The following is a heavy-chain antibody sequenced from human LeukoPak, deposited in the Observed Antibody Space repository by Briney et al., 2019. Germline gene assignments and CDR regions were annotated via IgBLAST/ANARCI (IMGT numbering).Heavy chain of an antibody. Sequence: APVKVSCKASGYTFTSYYMHWVRQAPGQGLEWMGIINPSGGSTSYAQEFQGRVTMTRDTSTSTVYMELSSLRSEDTAVYYCARDARFYYDRSGYYYPLWFDPWGQGALVTVSS. J-gene: IGHJ5*02. CDR3: ARDARFYYDRSGYYYPLWFDP. CDR2: INPSGGST. V-gene: IGHV1-46*01. CDR1: GYTFTSYY. D-gene: IGHD3-22*01.